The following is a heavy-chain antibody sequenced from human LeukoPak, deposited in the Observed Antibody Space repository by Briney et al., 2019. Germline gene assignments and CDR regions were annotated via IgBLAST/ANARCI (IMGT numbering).Heavy chain of an antibody. Sequence: PGGSLRLSCAASGFTLNRSSINWPRQAPGMGLEWVSFISSSSSTIYYADSVKGRFTISRDNARNSLYLQMNNLRDEVPAVYYCARDLGGDKYLVSWGQGALVTVSS. J-gene: IGHJ4*02. CDR1: GFTLNRSS. V-gene: IGHV3-48*02. CDR3: ARDLGGDKYLVS. CDR2: ISSSSSTI.